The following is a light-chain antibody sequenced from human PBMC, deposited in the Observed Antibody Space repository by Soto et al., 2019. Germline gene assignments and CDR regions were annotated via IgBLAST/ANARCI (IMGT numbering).Light chain of an antibody. CDR1: QSVGSN. Sequence: EIVMTQSPATLSVSPGERATLSCRASQSVGSNLAWFQQKPGQAPRLLIYGASTRANGIPARLSGSGYGTEFTLTISLQYEDLAVYYCQQYNDWPRTFGQGTNVDIK. CDR3: QQYNDWPRT. V-gene: IGKV3-15*01. J-gene: IGKJ1*01. CDR2: GAS.